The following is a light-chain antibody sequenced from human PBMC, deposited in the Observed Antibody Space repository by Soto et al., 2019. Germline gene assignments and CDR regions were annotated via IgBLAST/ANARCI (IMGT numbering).Light chain of an antibody. CDR2: DVS. Sequence: EIVMTQSPATLSVSPGERATLSCRASQSVTSKLAWYQQKPGKAPRLLIYDVSTRATGIPARFSGSGSETDFTLTISTLQSEDFAVYYCQHYNTWPLTFGQGTRLEIK. CDR1: QSVTSK. J-gene: IGKJ5*01. V-gene: IGKV3-15*01. CDR3: QHYNTWPLT.